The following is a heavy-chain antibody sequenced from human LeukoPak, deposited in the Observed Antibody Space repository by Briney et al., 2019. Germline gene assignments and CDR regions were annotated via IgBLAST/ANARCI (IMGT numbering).Heavy chain of an antibody. CDR3: AREVGDYGDYLDY. CDR1: GFTFSSYW. Sequence: QSGGSLRVSCAASGFTFSSYWMSWVRQAPGKGLEWVANIKQDGSEKYYVDSVKGRFTISRDNAKNSLYLQMNSLRAEDTAVYYCAREVGDYGDYLDYWGQGTLVTVSS. J-gene: IGHJ4*02. D-gene: IGHD4-17*01. CDR2: IKQDGSEK. V-gene: IGHV3-7*01.